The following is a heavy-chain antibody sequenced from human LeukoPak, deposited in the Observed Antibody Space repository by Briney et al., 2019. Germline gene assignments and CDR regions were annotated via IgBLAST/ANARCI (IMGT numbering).Heavy chain of an antibody. CDR3: ARERNVYSSSWYNWFDP. D-gene: IGHD6-13*01. J-gene: IGHJ5*02. Sequence: SETLSLTCAVSGGSISSGGYSWSWIRQPPGKGLEWIGYIHHSGSTYYNPSLKSRVTISVDRSKNQFSLKLSSVTAADTAVYYCARERNVYSSSWYNWFDPWGQGTLVTVSS. V-gene: IGHV4-30-2*01. CDR2: IHHSGST. CDR1: GGSISSGGYS.